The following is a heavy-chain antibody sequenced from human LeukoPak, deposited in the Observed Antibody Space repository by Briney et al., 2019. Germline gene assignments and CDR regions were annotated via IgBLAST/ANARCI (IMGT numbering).Heavy chain of an antibody. CDR3: ARDLGEGYCSSTSCHYYYYMDV. J-gene: IGHJ6*03. D-gene: IGHD2-2*01. Sequence: SETLSLTCTVSGGSISSYYWSWIRQPAGKGLEWIGRIYTSGSTNYNPSLKSRVTMSVDTSKNQFSLKLSSVTAADTAVYYCARDLGEGYCSSTSCHYYYYMDVWGKGTTVTVSS. CDR1: GGSISSYY. V-gene: IGHV4-4*07. CDR2: IYTSGST.